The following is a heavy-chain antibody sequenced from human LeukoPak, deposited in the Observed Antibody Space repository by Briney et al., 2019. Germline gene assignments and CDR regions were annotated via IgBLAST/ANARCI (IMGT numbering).Heavy chain of an antibody. CDR1: GFTFSSYW. J-gene: IGHJ4*02. V-gene: IGHV3-21*01. CDR2: ISSSSSYI. CDR3: ARQSVGYCSGGSCFSLLRSGSLDY. Sequence: GGSLRLSCAASGFTFSSYWMSWVRQAPGKGLEWVSFISSSSSYIYYADSVRGRFTISRDNAKNSLYLQMNSLRAEDTAVYYCARQSVGYCSGGSCFSLLRSGSLDYWGQGTLVTVSS. D-gene: IGHD2-15*01.